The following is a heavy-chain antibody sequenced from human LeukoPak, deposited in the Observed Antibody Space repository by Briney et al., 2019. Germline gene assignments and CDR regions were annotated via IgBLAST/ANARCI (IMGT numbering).Heavy chain of an antibody. V-gene: IGHV3-21*01. J-gene: IGHJ5*02. Sequence: GGSLRLSCPASGFTFSSYSMNWVRQAPGKGLEWVSSISSSSSYIYYADSVKGRFTISRDNAKNSLYLQMNSLRAEDTAVYYCARGKNQLLYSNWFDPWGQGTLVTVSS. CDR3: ARGKNQLLYSNWFDP. CDR1: GFTFSSYS. CDR2: ISSSSSYI. D-gene: IGHD2-2*02.